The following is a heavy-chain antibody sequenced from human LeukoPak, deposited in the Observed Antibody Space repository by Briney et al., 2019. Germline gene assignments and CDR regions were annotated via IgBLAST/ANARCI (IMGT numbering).Heavy chain of an antibody. V-gene: IGHV3-7*01. J-gene: IGHJ4*02. CDR3: AIAAGWELGY. CDR1: GFTSSRHW. D-gene: IGHD6-25*01. Sequence: GSLRLSCAVSGFTSSRHWMSWVRQTPEEGLEWVANIKEDASEENYVDSVKGRFTISRDNAKNSLYLQMNSLRAEDTAVYYCAIAAGWELGYWGQGTLVTVSS. CDR2: IKEDASEE.